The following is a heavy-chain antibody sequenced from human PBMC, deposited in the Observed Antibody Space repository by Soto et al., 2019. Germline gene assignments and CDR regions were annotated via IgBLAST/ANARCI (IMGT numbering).Heavy chain of an antibody. V-gene: IGHV4-59*08. Sequence: SETLSLTCTVSGGSISSYYWSWIRQPPGKGLEWIGYIYYSGSTNYNPSLKSRVTISVDTSKNQFSLKLSSVTAADTAVYYCARLSLGYSGYADAFDIWGQGTMVTVSS. CDR2: IYYSGST. CDR1: GGSISSYY. CDR3: ARLSLGYSGYADAFDI. J-gene: IGHJ3*02. D-gene: IGHD5-12*01.